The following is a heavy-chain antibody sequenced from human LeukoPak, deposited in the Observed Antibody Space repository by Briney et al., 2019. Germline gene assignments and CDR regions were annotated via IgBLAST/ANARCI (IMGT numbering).Heavy chain of an antibody. Sequence: GGSLRLSCAASGFTFSDYYMSWIRQAPGKGLEWVSYISSSGSTIYYADSVKGRFTISRDNAKNSLYLQMNSLRAEDTAVYYCARDLATYYYDSSGYRYWGQGTLVTVSS. D-gene: IGHD3-22*01. CDR3: ARDLATYYYDSSGYRY. CDR2: ISSSGSTI. CDR1: GFTFSDYY. V-gene: IGHV3-11*01. J-gene: IGHJ4*02.